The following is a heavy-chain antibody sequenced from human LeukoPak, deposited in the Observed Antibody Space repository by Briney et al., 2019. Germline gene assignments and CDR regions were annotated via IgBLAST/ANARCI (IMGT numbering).Heavy chain of an antibody. J-gene: IGHJ6*02. CDR1: GASISTSSFY. CDR3: ARHRSSSSSYYYYGMDV. V-gene: IGHV4-39*01. Sequence: PSETLSLTCSISGASISTSSFYWGWIRQPPGKGLQWIGSFYYGASTYYNPSLKSRVTISVDTSKNQFSLNLSSVTVADTAVYYCARHRSSSSSYYYYGMDVWGQGTTVTVSS. D-gene: IGHD6-6*01. CDR2: FYYGAST.